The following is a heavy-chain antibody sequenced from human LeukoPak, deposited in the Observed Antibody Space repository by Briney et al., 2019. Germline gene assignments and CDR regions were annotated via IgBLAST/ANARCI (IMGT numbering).Heavy chain of an antibody. D-gene: IGHD5-24*01. Sequence: GGSLRLSCAASGFTVSNNYMNWVRQAPGKGLEWVSAISDSARNTYYADSVKGRFTISRDNSKNTLYLQMSSLRAEDTAVYYCAKGDGWPRFDYWGQGTLVTVSS. CDR3: AKGDGWPRFDY. J-gene: IGHJ4*02. CDR2: ISDSARNT. CDR1: GFTVSNNY. V-gene: IGHV3-23*01.